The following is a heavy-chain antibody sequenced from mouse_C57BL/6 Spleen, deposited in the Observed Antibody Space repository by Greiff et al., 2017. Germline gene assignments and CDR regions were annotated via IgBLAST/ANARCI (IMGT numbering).Heavy chain of an antibody. V-gene: IGHV1-50*01. CDR2: IDPSDSYT. Sequence: QVQLQQPGAELVKPGASVKLSCKASGYTFTSYWMQWVKQRPGQGLEWIGEIDPSDSYTNYNQKFKGKATLTVDTSYSTAYMQLSSLTSEDPAFYYCARPYYIKGSYAMDFGGQGTSVTVSS. CDR3: ARPYYIKGSYAMDF. D-gene: IGHD2-5*01. CDR1: GYTFTSYW. J-gene: IGHJ4*01.